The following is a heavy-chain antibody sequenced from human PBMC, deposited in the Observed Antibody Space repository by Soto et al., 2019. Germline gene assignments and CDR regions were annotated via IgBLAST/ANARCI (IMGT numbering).Heavy chain of an antibody. D-gene: IGHD5-18*01. Sequence: PSETLSLTCTVSGGSISSYYWSWIRQPPGKGLEWIGYIYYSGSTNYNPSLKSRVTISVDTSKNQFSLKLSSVTAADTAVYYCARAAGYSYGYRRGGWFDPWGQGTLVTVSS. CDR1: GGSISSYY. J-gene: IGHJ5*02. V-gene: IGHV4-59*01. CDR2: IYYSGST. CDR3: ARAAGYSYGYRRGGWFDP.